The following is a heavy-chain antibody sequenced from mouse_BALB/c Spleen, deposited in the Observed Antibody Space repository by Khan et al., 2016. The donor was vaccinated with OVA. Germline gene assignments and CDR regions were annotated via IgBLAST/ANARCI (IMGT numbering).Heavy chain of an antibody. CDR3: ACGLYCCRYDNYAIDY. J-gene: IGHJ4*01. CDR1: GFTFSSYG. V-gene: IGHV5-6*01. Sequence: EVELVESGGDLVKPGGSLKLSCAASGFTFSSYGMSWVRQTPDKRLEWVAIISTSGRSTYYPDSVKGRFTISSDNAKNTQYMQLSSMKYEDTAVDYCACGLYCCRYDNYAIDYWGQGTSVTVSS. D-gene: IGHD2-1*01. CDR2: ISTSGRST.